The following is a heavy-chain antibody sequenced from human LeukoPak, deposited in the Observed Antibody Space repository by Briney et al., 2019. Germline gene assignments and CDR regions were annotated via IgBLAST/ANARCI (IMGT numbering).Heavy chain of an antibody. CDR3: TRMTTGHDY. D-gene: IGHD4-17*01. V-gene: IGHV4-34*01. J-gene: IGHJ4*02. Sequence: KSSQTRSLTCAVSSVSFNDYYCSWVRQTPGKGREWIGENNHSGYHNDSTALKSRVTLSIDTSRKQFSLNLRSVNVADSGIYYCTRMTTGHDYWGQGTLVTVSS. CDR1: SVSFNDYY. CDR2: NNHSGYH.